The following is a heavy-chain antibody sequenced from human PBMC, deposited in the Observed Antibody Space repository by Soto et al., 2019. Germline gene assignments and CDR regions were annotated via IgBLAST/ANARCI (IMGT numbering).Heavy chain of an antibody. J-gene: IGHJ6*03. Sequence: QVQLQESGPGLVKPSETLSLTCTVSGGSISSYYWSWIRQPPGRGPEWVGHMYYSGSTNYSPSLKSRVTMSVDASKNHFSLKLSSVSAADAAVYYCAKGDYYYYMDVWGKGTTVTVSS. CDR1: GGSISSYY. D-gene: IGHD3-16*01. CDR3: AKGDYYYYMDV. CDR2: MYYSGST. V-gene: IGHV4-59*08.